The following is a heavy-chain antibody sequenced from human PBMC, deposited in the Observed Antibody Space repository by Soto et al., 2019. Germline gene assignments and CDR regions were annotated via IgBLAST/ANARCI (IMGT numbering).Heavy chain of an antibody. Sequence: QMQLVQSGPEVKKPGTSVKVSCKASGFTFTSSAVQWVRQARGQRLEWIGWIVVGSGNTNYAQKFQERVTITRDMSTSTAYMELSSLRSEDTAVYYCAADHGPRAPDDAFNSWGQGTMVTVSS. CDR3: AADHGPRAPDDAFNS. CDR2: IVVGSGNT. J-gene: IGHJ3*02. V-gene: IGHV1-58*01. CDR1: GFTFTSSA.